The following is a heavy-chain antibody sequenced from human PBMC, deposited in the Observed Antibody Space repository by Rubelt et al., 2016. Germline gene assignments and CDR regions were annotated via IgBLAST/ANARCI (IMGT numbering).Heavy chain of an antibody. J-gene: IGHJ4*02. CDR3: ARGLDSTKTGAD. Sequence: QVQLQQWGAGLLKPSETLSLTCAVYGGSFSGYYWSWIRQPPGKGLEWIGEINHSGSTNYNPSLKSRVTISVDTSKNQFSLKLSSVTAADTAVYYCARGLDSTKTGADWGQGTLVTVSS. CDR2: INHSGST. V-gene: IGHV4-34*01. D-gene: IGHD3-10*01. CDR1: GGSFSGYY.